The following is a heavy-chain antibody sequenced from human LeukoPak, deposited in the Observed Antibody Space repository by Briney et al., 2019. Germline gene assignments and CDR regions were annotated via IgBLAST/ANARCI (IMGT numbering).Heavy chain of an antibody. CDR1: GFTFRNYA. J-gene: IGHJ4*02. CDR2: IDSSGGST. V-gene: IGHV3-23*05. D-gene: IGHD6-13*01. CDR3: GTAAGRGLYFDY. Sequence: PGGSLRLSCAASGFTFRNYAMSWVRQAPGKGLEWVSAIDSSGGSTYSADSVKGRFTISRDNSKNMLYLQMDSLRAEDTAVYYCGTAAGRGLYFDYWGQGTLVTVSS.